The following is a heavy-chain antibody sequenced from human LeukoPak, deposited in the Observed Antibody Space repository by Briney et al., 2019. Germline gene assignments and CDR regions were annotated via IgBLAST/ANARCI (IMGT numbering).Heavy chain of an antibody. J-gene: IGHJ6*02. V-gene: IGHV1-69*04. D-gene: IGHD3-3*01. Sequence: GASVKVSCKASGGTFSSYAISWVRQAPGQGLEWMGRIIPILGIANYAQKFQGRVTITADKSTSTAYMELSSLRSEDTAVYYCARGVGDFWSGYSPYYYYGMDVWGQGTTVTVSS. CDR3: ARGVGDFWSGYSPYYYYGMDV. CDR1: GGTFSSYA. CDR2: IIPILGIA.